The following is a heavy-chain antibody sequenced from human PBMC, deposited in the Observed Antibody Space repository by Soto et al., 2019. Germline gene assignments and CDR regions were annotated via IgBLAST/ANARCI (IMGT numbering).Heavy chain of an antibody. Sequence: EVQLVESGGGLVQPGGSLRLSCAASGFTVSGNYLTWVRQAPGKGLECVSIIYTGGSTYYADSVKGRFTISRDNSKNTLYLQMNSRKVEDTAVYYCARGAWGLVRGVPDDAFDIWGQGTMVTVSS. V-gene: IGHV3-66*01. CDR2: IYTGGST. J-gene: IGHJ3*02. CDR1: GFTVSGNY. CDR3: ARGAWGLVRGVPDDAFDI. D-gene: IGHD3-10*01.